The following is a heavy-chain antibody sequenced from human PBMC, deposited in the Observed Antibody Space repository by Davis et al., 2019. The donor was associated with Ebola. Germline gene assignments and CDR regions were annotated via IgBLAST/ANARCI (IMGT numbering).Heavy chain of an antibody. J-gene: IGHJ3*02. V-gene: IGHV3-11*01. CDR3: ARDPYYYDSSGYYFNDAFDI. D-gene: IGHD3-22*01. CDR1: GFTFSDYY. Sequence: PGGSLRLSCAASGFTFSDYYMSWIRQAPGKGLEWVSYISSSGSTIYYADSVKGRFTISRDNAKNSLYLQMNSLRAEDTAVYYCARDPYYYDSSGYYFNDAFDIWGQGTMVTVSS. CDR2: ISSSGSTI.